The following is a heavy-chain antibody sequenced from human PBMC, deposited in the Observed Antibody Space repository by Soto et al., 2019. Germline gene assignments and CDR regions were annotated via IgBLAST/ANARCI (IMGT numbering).Heavy chain of an antibody. Sequence: GGSLRLSCAASGFTFSTYDMRWVRQAPGKGLEWVSPINDIGSRTHYADSVKGRFTTSRDQAKNTLFLQMNSLRVEDTAVYYCARGKYYDVSTGYSTFDPWGQGVPVTV. J-gene: IGHJ5*02. D-gene: IGHD3-9*01. CDR1: GFTFSTYD. CDR2: INDIGSRT. CDR3: ARGKYYDVSTGYSTFDP. V-gene: IGHV3-23*01.